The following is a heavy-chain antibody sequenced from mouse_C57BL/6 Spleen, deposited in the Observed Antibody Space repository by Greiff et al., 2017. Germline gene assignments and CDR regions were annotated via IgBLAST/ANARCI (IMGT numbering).Heavy chain of an antibody. Sequence: EVKLMESGGGLVKPGGSLKLSCAASGFTFSDYGMHWVRQAPEKGLEWVAYISSGSSTIYYADTVKGRFTISRDNAKNTLFLQMTSLRSEDTAMYYCAIPYYGSSYGYFDVWGTGTTVTVSS. D-gene: IGHD1-1*01. CDR3: AIPYYGSSYGYFDV. V-gene: IGHV5-17*01. CDR1: GFTFSDYG. J-gene: IGHJ1*03. CDR2: ISSGSSTI.